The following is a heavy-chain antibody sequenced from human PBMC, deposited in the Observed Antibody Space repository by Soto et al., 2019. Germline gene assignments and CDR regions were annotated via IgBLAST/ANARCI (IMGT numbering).Heavy chain of an antibody. CDR2: IYSAGSA. V-gene: IGHV3-66*01. CDR1: GFTVSSYH. CDR3: PRFYSPSYHYFAY. Sequence: EVQLVESGGGLVQPGGSLRLSCAASGFTVSSYHMSWVRQAPGKGLEWVSIIYSAGSADFADSVKGRFTISRDNSKNTLYLKRSSRRAGDPGVYYCPRFYSPSYHYFAYGAREP. D-gene: IGHD6-13*01. J-gene: IGHJ4*02.